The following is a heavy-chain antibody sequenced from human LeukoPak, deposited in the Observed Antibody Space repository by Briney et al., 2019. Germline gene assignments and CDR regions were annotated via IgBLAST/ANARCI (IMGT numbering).Heavy chain of an antibody. CDR1: GFTFSSYS. CDR3: AKAYYYDSSGYYLPPEFDY. J-gene: IGHJ4*02. V-gene: IGHV3-21*04. CDR2: ISSSSSYI. Sequence: PGGSLRLSCAASGFTFSSYSMNWVRQAPGKGLEWISSISSSSSYIYYADSVKGRFTISRDNAKNSLYLQMNSLRAEDTAVYYCAKAYYYDSSGYYLPPEFDYWGQGTLVTVSS. D-gene: IGHD3-22*01.